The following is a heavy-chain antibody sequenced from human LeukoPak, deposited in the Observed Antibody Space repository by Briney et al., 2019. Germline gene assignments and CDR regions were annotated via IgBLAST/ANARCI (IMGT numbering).Heavy chain of an antibody. CDR3: GIVSGYHWDSFYDY. CDR1: GYSISSCYY. CDR2: MYYNERT. J-gene: IGHJ4*02. D-gene: IGHD5-12*01. V-gene: IGHV4-38-2*02. Sequence: SVTLSLTCTVSGYSISSCYYWGRIRQPPGEGLVWMGYMYYNERTTYNPSLKSRVTISGATTKNHISLKMLCATAPDASVYYCGIVSGYHWDSFYDYWGEGTLVTVSS.